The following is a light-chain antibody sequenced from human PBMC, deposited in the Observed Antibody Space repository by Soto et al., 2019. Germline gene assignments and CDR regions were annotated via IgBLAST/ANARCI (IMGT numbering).Light chain of an antibody. V-gene: IGKV3-11*01. CDR2: DAS. CDR1: QSVSSSY. Sequence: EIVLTQSKGTLSLSPGERATLSCRASQSVSSSYLAWYQQKPGQPPRLLIYDASDRATGIPARFGGSGSGTDFTLTISILEPEDFAFYYCQQRVSWPWTFGQGTKVDI. J-gene: IGKJ1*01. CDR3: QQRVSWPWT.